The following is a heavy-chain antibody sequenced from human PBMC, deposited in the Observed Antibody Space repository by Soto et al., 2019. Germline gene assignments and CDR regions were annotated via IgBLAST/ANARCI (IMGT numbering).Heavy chain of an antibody. CDR2: IWYDGSNK. CDR3: ARDHKWELEYYFDY. CDR1: GFTFSSYG. D-gene: IGHD1-26*01. V-gene: IGHV3-33*01. Sequence: GGSLRLSCAASGFTFSSYGMHWVRQAPGKGLEWVAVIWYDGSNKYYADSVKGRFTISRDNSKNTLYLQMNSLRAEDTAVYYCARDHKWELEYYFDYWGQGTLVTVSS. J-gene: IGHJ4*02.